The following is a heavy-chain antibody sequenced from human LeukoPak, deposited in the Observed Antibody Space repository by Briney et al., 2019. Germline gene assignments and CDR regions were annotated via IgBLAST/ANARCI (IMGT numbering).Heavy chain of an antibody. Sequence: SETLSLTCTVSGVSISTYYWSWIRQPAGKGLEWIGRIYTGGNTNYNPSLKSRVTISIDTSKNQISLRLDSVTAADTAVYYCARDWAVAGPHRFDPWGQGTLVTVSS. V-gene: IGHV4-4*07. CDR2: IYTGGNT. J-gene: IGHJ5*02. CDR1: GVSISTYY. CDR3: ARDWAVAGPHRFDP. D-gene: IGHD6-19*01.